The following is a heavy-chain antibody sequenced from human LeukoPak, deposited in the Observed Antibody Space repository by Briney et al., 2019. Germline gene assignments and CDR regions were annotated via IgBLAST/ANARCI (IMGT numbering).Heavy chain of an antibody. CDR1: GFTFSRYS. CDR2: ICSNGGST. J-gene: IGHJ6*02. V-gene: IGHV3-64*01. Sequence: GGSLRLSCAASGFTFSRYSMHSVRQAPGKGLEYVSAICSNGGSTYSANSVKGRFTISRDNSKNTLSLQMGSLRAEAMAVYYCARDPGASPSYYYNAMDVGGQGPTVTVS. D-gene: IGHD1-26*01. CDR3: ARDPGASPSYYYNAMDV.